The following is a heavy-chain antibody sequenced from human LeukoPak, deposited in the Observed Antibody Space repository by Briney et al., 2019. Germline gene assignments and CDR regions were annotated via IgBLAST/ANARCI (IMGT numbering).Heavy chain of an antibody. CDR3: AKDRELRYFDWLPMFDH. V-gene: IGHV3-23*01. Sequence: GGSLRLSCAASGFTFSSYAMSWVRQAPGKGLEWVSAISGSGGSTYYADSVKGRFTISRDNSKNTLYLQMNSLRAEDTAVYYCAKDRELRYFDWLPMFDHWGQGTLVTVSS. D-gene: IGHD3-9*01. J-gene: IGHJ4*02. CDR1: GFTFSSYA. CDR2: ISGSGGST.